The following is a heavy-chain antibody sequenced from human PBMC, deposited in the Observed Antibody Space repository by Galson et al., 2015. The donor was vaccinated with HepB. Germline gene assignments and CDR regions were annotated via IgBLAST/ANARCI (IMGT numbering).Heavy chain of an antibody. CDR1: GFTVSSNY. Sequence: SLRLSCAASGFTVSSNYMSWVRQAPGRGLEWVSVIHSGGSTYYADSVKGRFTISRDNSKSTLYLQMHSLRAEDTAVYYCARGDSSIWSDYWGQGTLVTVSS. D-gene: IGHD6-13*01. CDR3: ARGDSSIWSDY. V-gene: IGHV3-66*01. J-gene: IGHJ4*02. CDR2: IHSGGST.